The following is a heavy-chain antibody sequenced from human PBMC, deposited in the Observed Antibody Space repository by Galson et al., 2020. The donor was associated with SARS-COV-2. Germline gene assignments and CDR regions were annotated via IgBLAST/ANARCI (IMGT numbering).Heavy chain of an antibody. Sequence: ASVKVSCKASGYTFTNYEINWVRQAPGQGLEGMGWMNPNSGNTGYAQKFQGRVTMTRTTSISTAYMELNSLTSEDTAVYYCARSYDDFATGFDPWGQGTLVTVSS. CDR2: MNPNSGNT. CDR1: GYTFTNYE. V-gene: IGHV1-8*01. J-gene: IGHJ5*02. D-gene: IGHD4-17*01. CDR3: ARSYDDFATGFDP.